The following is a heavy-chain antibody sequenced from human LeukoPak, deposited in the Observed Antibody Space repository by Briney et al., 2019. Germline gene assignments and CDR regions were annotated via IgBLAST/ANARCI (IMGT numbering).Heavy chain of an antibody. CDR3: ARSGSYFLYYFDY. Sequence: SVKVSCKASGGTFSSYAISWVRQAPGQGLEWMGGIIPIFGTANYAQKFQGRVTITADESTSTAYMELSSLRSEDTAVYYCARSGSYFLYYFDYWGQGTLVTVSS. V-gene: IGHV1-69*13. CDR1: GGTFSSYA. D-gene: IGHD1-26*01. CDR2: IIPIFGTA. J-gene: IGHJ4*02.